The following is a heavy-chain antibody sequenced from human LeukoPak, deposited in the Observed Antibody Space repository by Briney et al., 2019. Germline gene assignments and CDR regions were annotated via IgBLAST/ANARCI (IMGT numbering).Heavy chain of an antibody. V-gene: IGHV1-8*03. J-gene: IGHJ5*02. Sequence: ASVKVSCKASGYTFTSYDINWVRHAPGHGLEWMGWMNPNSGNTGYVQKFQGRVTIHRNTPISTAYMELSSLRSEDTAVYYCARGPRVILRWFARHNWFDPWGQGTLVTVSS. D-gene: IGHD4-23*01. CDR3: ARGPRVILRWFARHNWFDP. CDR1: GYTFTSYD. CDR2: MNPNSGNT.